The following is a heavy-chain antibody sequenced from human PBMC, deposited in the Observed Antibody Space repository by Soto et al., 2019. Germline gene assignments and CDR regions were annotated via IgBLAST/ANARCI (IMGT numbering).Heavy chain of an antibody. Sequence: QVVLQESGPGLVKPSETLSLTCSVSGRSITSYYWSWVRQPPGKGLEWIGYIYDNGITSQNPSLKSRVTMSADTSQNQFSLKLTSVTGADTAVYYCARTYDSNGYANEFDSWGQGILFTVPS. CDR2: IYDNGIT. V-gene: IGHV4-59*12. CDR3: ARTYDSNGYANEFDS. D-gene: IGHD3-22*01. CDR1: GRSITSYY. J-gene: IGHJ4*02.